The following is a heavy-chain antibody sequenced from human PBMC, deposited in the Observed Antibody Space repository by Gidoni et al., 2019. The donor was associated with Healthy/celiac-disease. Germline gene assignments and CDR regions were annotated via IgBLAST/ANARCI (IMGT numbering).Heavy chain of an antibody. Sequence: QVQLQESGPGLVKPSETLSLTCTVSGGSISSYYWSWIRQPPGKGLEWIGYIYYSGSTNYNPSLKSRVTISVDTPKNQFSLKLSSVTAADTAVYYCARGGTVTIHNWFDPWGQGTLVTVSS. CDR1: GGSISSYY. D-gene: IGHD4-4*01. V-gene: IGHV4-59*01. CDR2: IYYSGST. J-gene: IGHJ5*02. CDR3: ARGGTVTIHNWFDP.